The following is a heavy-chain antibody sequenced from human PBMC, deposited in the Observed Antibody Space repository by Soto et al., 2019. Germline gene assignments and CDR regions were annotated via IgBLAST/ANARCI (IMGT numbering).Heavy chain of an antibody. Sequence: HPGGSLRLSCAASGFTFSSYGMHWVRQAPGKGLEWVAVIWYDGSNKYYADSVKGRFTISRDNSKNTLYLQMNSLRAEDTAVYYCARDQDSSSWQDLAYWGQGTLVTVSS. D-gene: IGHD6-13*01. CDR2: IWYDGSNK. J-gene: IGHJ4*02. CDR3: ARDQDSSSWQDLAY. V-gene: IGHV3-33*01. CDR1: GFTFSSYG.